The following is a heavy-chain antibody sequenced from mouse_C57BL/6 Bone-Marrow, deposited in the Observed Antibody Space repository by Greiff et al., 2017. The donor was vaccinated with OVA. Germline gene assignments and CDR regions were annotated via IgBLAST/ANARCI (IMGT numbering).Heavy chain of an antibody. CDR1: GYTFTSYW. J-gene: IGHJ2*01. D-gene: IGHD4-1*01. CDR3: ARSGGSYFDY. Sequence: QVQLQQPGAELVRPGSSVKLSCKASGYTFTSYWMDWVKQRPGQGLEWIGNIYPSDSETHYNQKFKDKATLTVDKSSSTAYMQLSSLTSEDSAVYYCARSGGSYFDYWGQGTTLTGSS. V-gene: IGHV1-61*01. CDR2: IYPSDSET.